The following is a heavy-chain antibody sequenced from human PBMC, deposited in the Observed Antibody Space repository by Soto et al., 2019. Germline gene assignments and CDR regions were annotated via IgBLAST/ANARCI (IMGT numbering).Heavy chain of an antibody. CDR2: IYYSGST. Sequence: QVQLQESGPGLVKPSETLSLTCTVSGGSISSYYWNWIRQPPGKGLEWIGYIYYSGSTNYNPSLRSQVTISLDTSKNQFSLKLSSVTAADTAVYYCASSNIAAAGFYYYGMDVWGRGTTVTVSS. D-gene: IGHD6-13*01. CDR3: ASSNIAAAGFYYYGMDV. V-gene: IGHV4-59*01. J-gene: IGHJ6*02. CDR1: GGSISSYY.